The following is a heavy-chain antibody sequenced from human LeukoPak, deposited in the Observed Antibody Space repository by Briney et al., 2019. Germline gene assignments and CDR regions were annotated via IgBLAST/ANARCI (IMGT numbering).Heavy chain of an antibody. D-gene: IGHD2-15*01. CDR2: INAGNGNT. V-gene: IGHV1-3*03. CDR1: GYTFTSCA. Sequence: GASVKVSCKASGYTFTSCAMHWVRQAPGQRLEWMGWINAGNGNTKYSQEFQGRVTITRDTSASTAYMELSSLRSEDMAVYYCARNSRGIVVVGAFDIWGQGTMVTVSS. CDR3: ARNSRGIVVVGAFDI. J-gene: IGHJ3*02.